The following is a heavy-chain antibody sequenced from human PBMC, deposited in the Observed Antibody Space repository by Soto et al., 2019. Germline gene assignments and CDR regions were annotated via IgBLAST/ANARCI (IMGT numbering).Heavy chain of an antibody. D-gene: IGHD3-22*01. Sequence: VASVKVSCKASGYTFTSYDINWVRQATGQGLEWMGWMNPNSGNTGYAQKFQGRVTMTRNTSISTAYMELSSLRSEDTAVYYCARAFGDYYDSSGYAHWGQGTLVTVSS. CDR1: GYTFTSYD. J-gene: IGHJ4*02. CDR3: ARAFGDYYDSSGYAH. V-gene: IGHV1-8*01. CDR2: MNPNSGNT.